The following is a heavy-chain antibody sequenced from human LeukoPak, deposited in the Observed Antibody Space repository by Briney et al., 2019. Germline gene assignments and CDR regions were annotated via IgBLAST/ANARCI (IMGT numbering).Heavy chain of an antibody. J-gene: IGHJ6*03. CDR2: IYYSGST. CDR1: GGSISSSSYY. D-gene: IGHD6-19*01. V-gene: IGHV4-39*07. CDR3: AREKKDQYSSGWYLSHYYYYYMDV. Sequence: PSETLSLTCTVSGGSISSSSYYWGWIRQPPGKGLEWIGSIYYSGSTYYNPSLKSRVTISVDKSKNQFSLKLSSVTAADTAVYYCAREKKDQYSSGWYLSHYYYYYMDVWGKGTTVTVSS.